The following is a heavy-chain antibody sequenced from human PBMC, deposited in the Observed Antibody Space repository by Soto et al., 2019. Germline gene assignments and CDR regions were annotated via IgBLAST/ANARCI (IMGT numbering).Heavy chain of an antibody. D-gene: IGHD4-17*01. Sequence: PGGSLRLSCAASGFTFSSYGMHWVRQAPGKGLEWVAVIWYDGSNKYYADSVKGRFTISRDNSKNTLYLQMNSLRAEDTAVYYCARSGLYGELSDWFDPWGKGTLVTVPS. J-gene: IGHJ5*02. CDR1: GFTFSSYG. V-gene: IGHV3-33*01. CDR2: IWYDGSNK. CDR3: ARSGLYGELSDWFDP.